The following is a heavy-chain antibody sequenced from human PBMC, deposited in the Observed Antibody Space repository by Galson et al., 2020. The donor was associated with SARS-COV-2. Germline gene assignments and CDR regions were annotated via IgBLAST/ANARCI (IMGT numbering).Heavy chain of an antibody. D-gene: IGHD1-26*01. Sequence: SVKVSCKTSGFTFTSSAVQWVRQARGQRLAWIGWIVVGSGKTNYAQKFQERVTITRDMSTSTAYMELSSLRYEDTAVYYCARDFGGSYNDYWGQGTLLTVSS. J-gene: IGHJ4*02. CDR2: IVVGSGKT. V-gene: IGHV1-58*01. CDR1: GFTFTSSA. CDR3: ARDFGGSYNDY.